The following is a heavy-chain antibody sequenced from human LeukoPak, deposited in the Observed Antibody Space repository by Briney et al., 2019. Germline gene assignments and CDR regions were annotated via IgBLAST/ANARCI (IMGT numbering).Heavy chain of an antibody. Sequence: GGSLRLSCAASGFTFSSYGMPWVRQAPGKGLEWVAVISYDGSNKYYADSVKGRFTISRDNSKNTLYLQMNSLRAEDTAVYYCAKDRGEGGLFDYWGQGTLVTVSS. J-gene: IGHJ4*02. CDR1: GFTFSSYG. V-gene: IGHV3-30*18. CDR2: ISYDGSNK. D-gene: IGHD3-10*01. CDR3: AKDRGEGGLFDY.